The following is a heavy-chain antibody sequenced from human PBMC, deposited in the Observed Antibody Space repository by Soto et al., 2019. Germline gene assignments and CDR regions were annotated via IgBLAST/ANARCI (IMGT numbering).Heavy chain of an antibody. J-gene: IGHJ5*02. V-gene: IGHV1-69*13. Sequence: SVKVSCKASGGTFSSYAISWVRQAPGQGLEWMGGIIPIFGTANYAQKFQGRVTITADESTSTAYMELSSLRSEDTAVYYCARAPNRQLIVVVPAASPQGFDPWGQGTLVTVSS. CDR2: IIPIFGTA. CDR1: GGTFSSYA. CDR3: ARAPNRQLIVVVPAASPQGFDP. D-gene: IGHD2-2*01.